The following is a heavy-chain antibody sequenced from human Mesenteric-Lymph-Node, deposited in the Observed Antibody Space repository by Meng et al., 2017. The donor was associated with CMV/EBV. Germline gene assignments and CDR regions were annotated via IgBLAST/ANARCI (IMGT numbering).Heavy chain of an antibody. CDR2: ISYSGST. Sequence: GSLRLSCTVSGGSVSTTSYYWSWIRQPPGKRLEWIGYISYSGSTNYNPSLKSRVTISVDTSKNQFSLKLSSVTAADTAVYYCASGGAYCGGDCYSADYWGQGTLVTVSS. J-gene: IGHJ4*02. CDR1: GGSVSTTSYY. V-gene: IGHV4-61*01. D-gene: IGHD2-21*01. CDR3: ASGGAYCGGDCYSADY.